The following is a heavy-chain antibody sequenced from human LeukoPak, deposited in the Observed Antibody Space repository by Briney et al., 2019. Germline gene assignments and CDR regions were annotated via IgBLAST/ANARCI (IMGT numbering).Heavy chain of an antibody. V-gene: IGHV5-10-1*01. D-gene: IGHD3-9*01. CDR3: ARHVSDILTGHAFDI. Sequence: GESLKISCKGSGYSFTSYWISWVRQMPGKGLEWMGRIDPSDSYTNYSPSFQGNVTISADKSISTAYLQWSSLKASDTAMYYCARHVSDILTGHAFDIWGQGTMVTVSS. CDR2: IDPSDSYT. J-gene: IGHJ3*02. CDR1: GYSFTSYW.